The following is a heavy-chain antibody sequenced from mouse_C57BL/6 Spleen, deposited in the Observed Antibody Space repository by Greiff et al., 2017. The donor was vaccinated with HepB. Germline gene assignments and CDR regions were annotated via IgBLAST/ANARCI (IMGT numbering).Heavy chain of an antibody. J-gene: IGHJ2*01. V-gene: IGHV1-15*01. Sequence: QVHVKQSGAELVRPGASVTLSCKASGYTFTDYEMHWVKQTPVHGLEWIGAIDPETGGTAYNQKFKGKAILTADKSSSTAYMELRSLTSEDSAVYYCTGAGSYYFDYWGQGTTLTVSS. D-gene: IGHD3-3*01. CDR3: TGAGSYYFDY. CDR1: GYTFTDYE. CDR2: IDPETGGT.